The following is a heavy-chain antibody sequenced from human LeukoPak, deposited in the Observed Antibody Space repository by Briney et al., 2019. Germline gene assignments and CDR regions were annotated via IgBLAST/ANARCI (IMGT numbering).Heavy chain of an antibody. CDR1: GFTFGDYA. D-gene: IGHD1-26*01. J-gene: IGHJ6*02. CDR2: IRNLAYGGAP. V-gene: IGHV3-49*04. Sequence: GRSLRLSCTASGFTFGDYAMSWVRQAPGKGLEWVGFIRNLAYGGAPEYAASVRGRFTISRDKYKSIAYLQMNSLKTEDTGIYYCTSDTGSYLAYYGLDVWGQGTTVTVS. CDR3: TSDTGSYLAYYGLDV.